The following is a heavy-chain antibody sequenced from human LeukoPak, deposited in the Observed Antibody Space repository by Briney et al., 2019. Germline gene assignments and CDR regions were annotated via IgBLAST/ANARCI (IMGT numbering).Heavy chain of an antibody. D-gene: IGHD2-2*01. V-gene: IGHV4-59*01. CDR2: IYYSGST. CDR3: ARLGGCTTTSCYVHWFDP. CDR1: GGSLTGYY. Sequence: SETLSLTCEVSGGSLTGYYWSWIRQPPGKGLEWIGYIYYSGSTNYNPSLKSRVTISVDTSKNQVSLKLYSVTAADTAVYYCARLGGCTTTSCYVHWFDPWGQGTLVTVSS. J-gene: IGHJ5*02.